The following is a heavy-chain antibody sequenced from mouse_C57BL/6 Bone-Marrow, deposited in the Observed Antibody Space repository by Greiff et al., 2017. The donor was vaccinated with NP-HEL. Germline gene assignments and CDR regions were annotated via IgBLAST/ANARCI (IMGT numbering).Heavy chain of an antibody. J-gene: IGHJ2*01. Sequence: VKLQESGAELVKPGASVKISCKASGYAFSSYWMNWVKQRPGKGLEWIGQIYPGDGDTNYNGKFKGKATLTADKSSSTAYMQLSSLTSEDSAVYFCARAYYSPGRDYWGQGTTLTVSS. CDR3: ARAYYSPGRDY. CDR2: IYPGDGDT. V-gene: IGHV1-80*01. D-gene: IGHD2-12*01. CDR1: GYAFSSYW.